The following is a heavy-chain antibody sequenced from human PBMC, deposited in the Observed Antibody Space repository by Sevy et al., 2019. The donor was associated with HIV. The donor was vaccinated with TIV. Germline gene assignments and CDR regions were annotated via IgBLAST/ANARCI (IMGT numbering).Heavy chain of an antibody. J-gene: IGHJ4*02. CDR1: GITFSSYS. D-gene: IGHD5-12*01. V-gene: IGHV3-48*02. CDR2: ISSSPTVI. CDR3: VRGPGYYFDH. Sequence: GGSLRLSCIASGITFSSYSMNWVRQAPGKGLEWVSFISSSPTVIYYADSVKGRFTPSRDNAENSVYLQMNSLRDEDTAVYYCVRGPGYYFDHWGQGTLVTVSS.